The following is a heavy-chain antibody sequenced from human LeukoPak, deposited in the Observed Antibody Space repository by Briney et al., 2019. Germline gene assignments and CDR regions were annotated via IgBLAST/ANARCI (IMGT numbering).Heavy chain of an antibody. CDR3: ARHRYCSGGSCYSDKDWFDS. D-gene: IGHD2-15*01. V-gene: IGHV4-39*01. Sequence: SETLSLTCTVSGGSISSYYWGWIRQPPGKGLEWIGSIYYSGSTYYNPSLKSRVTISVDTSKNQFSLKLSSVTAADTAVYYCARHRYCSGGSCYSDKDWFDSWGQGTLVTVSS. CDR2: IYYSGST. CDR1: GGSISSYY. J-gene: IGHJ5*01.